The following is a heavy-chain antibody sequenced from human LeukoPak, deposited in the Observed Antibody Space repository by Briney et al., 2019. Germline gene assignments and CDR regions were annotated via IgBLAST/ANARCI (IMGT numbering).Heavy chain of an antibody. V-gene: IGHV3-48*01. Sequence: LRLSXXXSGXTFXSYSMNWVRQAPGKGLEWVSYISSSSSTIYYADSVKGRFTISRDNAKNSLYLQMNSLRAEDTAVYYCARVSLAVAGYYFDYWGQGTLVTVSS. CDR1: GXTFXSYS. D-gene: IGHD6-19*01. CDR2: ISSSSSTI. J-gene: IGHJ4*02. CDR3: ARVSLAVAGYYFDY.